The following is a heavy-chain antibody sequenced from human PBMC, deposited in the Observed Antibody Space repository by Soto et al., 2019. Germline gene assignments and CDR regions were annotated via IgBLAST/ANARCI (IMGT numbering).Heavy chain of an antibody. Sequence: ASVKVSCKASGYTFTSYGIHWVRQAPGQRLEWTGWINAGNGNTKYSEKFQGRVTITRDTSANTAYLELSSLRSEDTAVYYCARDPNDSSAYYHHYYYGMDVWGQGTTVTVPS. D-gene: IGHD3-22*01. V-gene: IGHV1-3*01. CDR1: GYTFTSYG. CDR2: INAGNGNT. CDR3: ARDPNDSSAYYHHYYYGMDV. J-gene: IGHJ6*02.